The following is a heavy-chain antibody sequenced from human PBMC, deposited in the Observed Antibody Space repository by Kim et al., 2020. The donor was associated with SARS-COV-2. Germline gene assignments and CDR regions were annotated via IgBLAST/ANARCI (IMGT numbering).Heavy chain of an antibody. D-gene: IGHD6-19*01. CDR3: AKDRRSSSGWFDYCGLDV. J-gene: IGHJ6*02. V-gene: IGHV3-9*01. Sequence: VKGRFTISRDNAKNLIYLQLNILRPEDTALYYCAKDRRSSSGWFDYCGLDVWGQGTTVTVSS.